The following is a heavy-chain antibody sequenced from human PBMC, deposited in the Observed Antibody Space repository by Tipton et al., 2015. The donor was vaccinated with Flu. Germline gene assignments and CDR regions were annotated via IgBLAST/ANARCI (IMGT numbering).Heavy chain of an antibody. CDR1: GFTFSDYA. Sequence: SLRLSCAASGFTFSDYAMSWVRQAPGKGLEWVAAISDNGYSTYYADSVKGRFTISRDNSKNTLYLQMSSLRPEDTAVYYCVKEDQLLWDRGYYYYYMDVWGKGTTVTVSS. V-gene: IGHV3-23*01. CDR3: VKEDQLLWDRGYYYYYMDV. D-gene: IGHD2-2*01. J-gene: IGHJ6*03. CDR2: ISDNGYST.